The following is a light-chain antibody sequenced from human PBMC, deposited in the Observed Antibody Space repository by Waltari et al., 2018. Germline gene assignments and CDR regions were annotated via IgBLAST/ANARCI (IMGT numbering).Light chain of an antibody. CDR2: EVH. J-gene: IGLJ3*02. Sequence: QSALTQPASVSGSPGQSITISCTGTTSNVGNYDLASWYQQHPGKAPQLLISEVHKRPSGNSYRVSGSKAGNTASPAISGHLTEDEADYYCCSYAGSSTVMFGGGTKLTVL. CDR1: TSNVGNYDL. CDR3: CSYAGSSTVM. V-gene: IGLV2-23*02.